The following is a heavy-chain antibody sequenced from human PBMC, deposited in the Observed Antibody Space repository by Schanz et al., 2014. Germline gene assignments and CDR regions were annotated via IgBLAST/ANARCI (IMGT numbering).Heavy chain of an antibody. CDR3: ASGHWELRY. V-gene: IGHV3-48*04. J-gene: IGHJ4*02. D-gene: IGHD1-7*01. CDR1: GFTFSSYG. CDR2: ISRDGTTS. Sequence: VQLVESGGGVVQPGRSLRLSCATSGFTFSSYGMHWVRQAPGKGLEWLSYISRDGTTSYYADSVKGRFTISRDNAKNSLYLEMNSLRAEDTAVYYCASGHWELRYWGQGAVVIVSS.